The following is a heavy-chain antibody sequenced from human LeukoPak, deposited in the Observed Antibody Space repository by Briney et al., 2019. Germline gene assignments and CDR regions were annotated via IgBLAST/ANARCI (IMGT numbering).Heavy chain of an antibody. CDR2: IDWDDDK. J-gene: IGHJ5*02. CDR3: ARITVTTPRAWFDP. CDR1: GFSLTTLEVS. V-gene: IGHV2-70*11. D-gene: IGHD4-17*01. Sequence: SGPALVKPTQTLTLTCTFSGFSLTTLEVSVNWIRQPPGKALEWLARIDWDDDKYYSTSLKTRLTISKGTSKNQVVLTMTNMDPVDTATYYCARITVTTPRAWFDPWGQGTLVTVSS.